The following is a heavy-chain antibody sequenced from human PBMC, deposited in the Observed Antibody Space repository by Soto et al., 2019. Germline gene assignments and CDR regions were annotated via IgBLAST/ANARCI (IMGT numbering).Heavy chain of an antibody. CDR2: ISSSSSTI. V-gene: IGHV3-48*02. Sequence: EVQLVESGGGLVQPGGSLRLFCAASGFTYSSYSMNWVRQAPGKGLEWVSYISSSSSTIAFADSVKGRFTISRDNVKNSLYLQMHSLRDEDTAVYYCARAENYYYGMDVWGQGTTVTVSS. CDR3: ARAENYYYGMDV. J-gene: IGHJ6*02. CDR1: GFTYSSYS.